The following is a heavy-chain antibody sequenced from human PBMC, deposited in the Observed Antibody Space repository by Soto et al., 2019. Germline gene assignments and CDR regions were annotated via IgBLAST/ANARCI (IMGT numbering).Heavy chain of an antibody. Sequence: EVQLLESGGGLVQPGGSLRLSCAASGFTFSSYAMSWLRQAPGNGLEWVSTSSRSGGSTYYADSVKGRFTITRDKSNNTLYLQMNCLVAEGSSVYYCANAWGRAFGVVDVSSASAYDAFDSCGQGTMVTVSS. CDR1: GFTFSSYA. D-gene: IGHD2-15*01. V-gene: IGHV3-23*01. CDR2: SSRSGGST. CDR3: ANAWGRAFGVVDVSSASAYDAFDS. J-gene: IGHJ3*02.